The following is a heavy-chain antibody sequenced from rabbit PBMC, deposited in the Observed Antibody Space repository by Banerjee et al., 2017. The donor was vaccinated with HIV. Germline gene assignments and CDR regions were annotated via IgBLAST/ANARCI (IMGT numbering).Heavy chain of an antibody. J-gene: IGHJ4*01. V-gene: IGHV1S45*01. CDR3: ASSVGYNYASFGL. CDR2: IYIGSSGST. D-gene: IGHD6-1*01. Sequence: QEQLVESGGDLVKPGASLTLTCTASGFSFSSSDYMCWVRQAPGKGLEWIACIYIGSSGSTWYASWAKGRFTISKTSSTTVTLQMTSLTAADTATYFCASSVGYNYASFGLWGQGTLVTVS. CDR1: GFSFSSSDY.